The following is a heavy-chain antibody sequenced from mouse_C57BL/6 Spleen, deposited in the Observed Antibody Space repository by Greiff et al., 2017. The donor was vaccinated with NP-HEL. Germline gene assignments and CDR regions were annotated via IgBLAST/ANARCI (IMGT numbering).Heavy chain of an antibody. CDR1: GYTFTDYY. CDR2: INPNNGGT. D-gene: IGHD2-12*01. V-gene: IGHV1-26*01. CDR3: ARDYSYFDY. J-gene: IGHJ2*01. Sequence: EVQLQQSGSELVKPGASVKISCKASGYTFTDYYMNWVKQSHGKSLEWIGDINPNNGGTSYNQKFKGKATLTVDKSSSTAYMELRSLTSEDSAVYYCARDYSYFDYWGQGTTLTVSS.